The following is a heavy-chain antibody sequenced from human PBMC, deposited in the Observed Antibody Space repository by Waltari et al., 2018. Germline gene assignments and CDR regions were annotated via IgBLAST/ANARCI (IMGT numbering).Heavy chain of an antibody. V-gene: IGHV2-5*01. D-gene: IGHD4-17*01. CDR3: AHEDYGDYLTDYYGMDV. J-gene: IGHJ6*02. CDR2: IYWNDDK. Sequence: QITLKESGPTLVKPTQTLTLTCTFSGFSLSTSGVGVGWIRQPPGKALEWLALIYWNDDKRHSPSLKSRLTITKDTSKNQVVLTMTNMDPVDTATYYCAHEDYGDYLTDYYGMDVWGQGTTVTVSS. CDR1: GFSLSTSGVG.